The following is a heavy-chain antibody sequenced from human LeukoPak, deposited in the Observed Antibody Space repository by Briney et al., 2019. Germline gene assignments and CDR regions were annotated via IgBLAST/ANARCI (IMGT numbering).Heavy chain of an antibody. J-gene: IGHJ4*02. V-gene: IGHV4-39*01. Sequence: SETLSLTCTVSGGSISSRTYYWGWIRQPPGKGLEWIGSIYYTGSTYYNPSLKSRVTISVDTSKNQFSLKVRSMTAADTAIYYCARGPSECSSSSFGYWGQGTLVTVSS. CDR2: IYYTGST. D-gene: IGHD6-6*01. CDR1: GGSISSRTYY. CDR3: ARGPSECSSSSFGY.